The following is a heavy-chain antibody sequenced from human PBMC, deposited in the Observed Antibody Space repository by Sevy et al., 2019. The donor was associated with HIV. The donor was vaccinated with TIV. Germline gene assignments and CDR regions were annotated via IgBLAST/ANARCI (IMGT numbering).Heavy chain of an antibody. J-gene: IGHJ5*02. CDR1: GDSISSYY. CDR3: ARLDVRGDWWFDP. CDR2: IYYSGST. V-gene: IGHV4-59*12. Sequence: SETLSLTCTVSGDSISSYYWSWIRQPPGKGLEWIEYIYYSGSTNYNPSLKSRVTISVDTSKNQFSLKLSSVTAADTAVYYCARLDVRGDWWFDPWGQGTLVTVSS. D-gene: IGHD3-16*01.